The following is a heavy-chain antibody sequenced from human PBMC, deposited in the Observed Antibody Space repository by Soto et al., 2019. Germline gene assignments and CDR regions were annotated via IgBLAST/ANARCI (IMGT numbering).Heavy chain of an antibody. CDR3: ERDLKNWYFDL. J-gene: IGHJ2*01. CDR2: IYYSGNT. V-gene: IGHV4-31*03. Sequence: QVQLQESGPGLVKPSQTLSLTCTVSGDSITGGGYYWSWIRQHPGKGLEWIGSIYYSGNTYYNPCLQSRVSISLDTANQFSMRLNSVTGADTAVYYCERDLKNWYFDLWGRGTLVAVSS. CDR1: GDSITGGGYY.